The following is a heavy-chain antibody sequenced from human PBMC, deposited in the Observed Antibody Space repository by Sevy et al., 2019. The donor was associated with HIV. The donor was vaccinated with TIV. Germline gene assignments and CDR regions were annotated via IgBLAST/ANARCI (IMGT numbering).Heavy chain of an antibody. Sequence: SETLSLTCTVSRGSISSGAFYCNWLRQTAGKGLEWIGRIFATGSTNYKPSLMSRVSISVDRSRNQFSLKVQSVTAADTATYYCAASSPTFFPFDSWGPGTLVTVSS. D-gene: IGHD1-26*01. V-gene: IGHV4-61*02. CDR2: IFATGST. J-gene: IGHJ4*02. CDR3: AASSPTFFPFDS. CDR1: RGSISSGAFY.